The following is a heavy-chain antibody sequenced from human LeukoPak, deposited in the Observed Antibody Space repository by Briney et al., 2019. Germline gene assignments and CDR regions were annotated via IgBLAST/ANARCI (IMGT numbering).Heavy chain of an antibody. CDR2: ISAYNGNT. Sequence: ASVKVSCKASGYTFTSYGISWVRQAPGQGLEWMGWISAYNGNTNYAQKLQGRATMTTDTSTSTAYMELRSLRSDDTAVYYCARSIVVAPAADVGLGYYFDYWGQGTLVTVSS. CDR3: ARSIVVAPAADVGLGYYFDY. CDR1: GYTFTSYG. J-gene: IGHJ4*02. V-gene: IGHV1-18*01. D-gene: IGHD2-2*01.